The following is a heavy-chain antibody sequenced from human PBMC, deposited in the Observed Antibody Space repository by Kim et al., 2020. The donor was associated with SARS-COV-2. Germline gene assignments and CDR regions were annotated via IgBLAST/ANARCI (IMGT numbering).Heavy chain of an antibody. V-gene: IGHV3-11*05. Sequence: GGSLRLSCAASGFTFSDYYMTWIRQAPGKGLELLSYISSSGSYIVYAESVKGRFSISRDNAKKTLYLQMNSLRAEDTAVYYCARVSSGSSSWYWFDAWGQGTLVTVSS. CDR1: GFTFSDYY. CDR2: ISSSGSYI. J-gene: IGHJ5*02. D-gene: IGHD6-13*01. CDR3: ARVSSGSSSWYWFDA.